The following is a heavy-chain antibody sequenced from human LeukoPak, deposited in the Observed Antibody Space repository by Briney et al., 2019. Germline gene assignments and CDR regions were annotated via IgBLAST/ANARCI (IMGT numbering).Heavy chain of an antibody. D-gene: IGHD5-18*01. J-gene: IGHJ4*02. Sequence: SVTVSCTASGGTFSSYAISWVRQAPGQGLEWMGRIIPILGIANYAQKFQGRVTITADKSTSTAYMELSSLRSEDTAVYYCARDGYSYGYDPDYWGQGTLVTVSS. CDR2: IIPILGIA. CDR3: ARDGYSYGYDPDY. CDR1: GGTFSSYA. V-gene: IGHV1-69*04.